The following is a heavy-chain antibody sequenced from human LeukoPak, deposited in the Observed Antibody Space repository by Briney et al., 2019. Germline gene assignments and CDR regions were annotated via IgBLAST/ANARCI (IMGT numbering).Heavy chain of an antibody. J-gene: IGHJ4*02. V-gene: IGHV3-74*01. CDR3: AKTAPSSAYYFDY. CDR1: GFTFSSYW. Sequence: QPGGSLRLSCAASGFTFSSYWMHWVRQAPGKGLVWVSRINSDGRRATYADSVEGRFTISRDNAKNTLYLQMTSLRAEDTAVYYCAKTAPSSAYYFDYWGQGTLVTVSS. D-gene: IGHD3-22*01. CDR2: INSDGRRA.